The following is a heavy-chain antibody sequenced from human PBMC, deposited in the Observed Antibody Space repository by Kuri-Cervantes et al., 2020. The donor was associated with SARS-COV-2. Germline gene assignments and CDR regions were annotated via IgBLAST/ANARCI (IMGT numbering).Heavy chain of an antibody. D-gene: IGHD3-9*01. CDR1: GGSIKNSF. J-gene: IGHJ6*03. CDR2: IYTSGST. CDR3: AREGPLDGYYFYMDV. Sequence: SETLSLTCTVSGGSIKNSFYSWIRQPAGKGLEWIGRIYTSGSTKYNPSLKSRVSMSVDTSQNQLSLTLTSVTAADSAIYYCAREGPLDGYYFYMDVWGKGTTVTVSS. V-gene: IGHV4-4*07.